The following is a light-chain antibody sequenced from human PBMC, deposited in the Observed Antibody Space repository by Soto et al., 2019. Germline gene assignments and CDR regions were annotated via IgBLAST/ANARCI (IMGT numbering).Light chain of an antibody. CDR2: IAS. CDR1: HYIIIW. V-gene: IGKV1-12*01. J-gene: IGKJ1*01. CDR3: QQSHDTPPT. Sequence: DIQMTQSPSSVSASVVDRVTITCRASHYIIIWLTWYQQKPGKAPKVLIYIASRLQSGVPSRFSGSGSGTHFTLTISSLQPEDFAIYYCQQSHDTPPTFGQGTKVDIK.